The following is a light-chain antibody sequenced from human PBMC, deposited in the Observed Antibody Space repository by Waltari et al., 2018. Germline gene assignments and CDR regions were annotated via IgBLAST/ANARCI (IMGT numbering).Light chain of an antibody. CDR2: EVN. Sequence: QSALTQPASVSGSPGQSITISCSGTGSDVGSYNLVSWYQQHPGKAPKLIIYEVNMRPSGVSDCFSGSKSGVTASLTISGLQAEDEAVYFCCSFATNSIVIFGGGTKLTVL. V-gene: IGLV2-23*02. CDR1: GSDVGSYNL. J-gene: IGLJ2*01. CDR3: CSFATNSIVI.